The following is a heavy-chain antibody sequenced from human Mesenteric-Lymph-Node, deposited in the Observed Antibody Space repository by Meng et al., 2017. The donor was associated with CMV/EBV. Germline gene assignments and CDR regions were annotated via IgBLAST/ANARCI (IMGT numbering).Heavy chain of an antibody. J-gene: IGHJ4*02. CDR2: INPNSGGT. CDR3: ARDLATGAADY. V-gene: IGHV1-2*02. CDR1: GYSFIGYY. Sequence: ASVKVSCKASGYSFIGYYMHWVRQTPGQGLEWMGWINPNSGGTNYAQKFQGRVTMTRDTSISTAYMELSRLRSDDTAVYYCARDLATGAADYWGQGTLVTVSS. D-gene: IGHD7-27*01.